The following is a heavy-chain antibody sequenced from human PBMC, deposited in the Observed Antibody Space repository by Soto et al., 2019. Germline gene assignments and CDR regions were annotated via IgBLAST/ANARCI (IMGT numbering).Heavy chain of an antibody. CDR1: GFTFSSYG. CDR2: ISYDGSNK. Sequence: QVQLVESGGGVVQPGRSLRLSCAASGFTFSSYGMHWVRQAPGKGLEWVAVISYDGSNKYYADSVKGRFTISRDNSKNTRYLQMNSLRAGDMAVYSWAKGGWGATIRGGNFDYWGQGTLVTVSS. V-gene: IGHV3-30*18. J-gene: IGHJ4*02. D-gene: IGHD5-12*01. CDR3: AKGGWGATIRGGNFDY.